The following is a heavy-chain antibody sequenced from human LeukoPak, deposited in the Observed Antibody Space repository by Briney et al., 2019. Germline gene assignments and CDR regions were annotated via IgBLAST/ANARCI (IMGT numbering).Heavy chain of an antibody. CDR3: AKARGYSSGWYRNLYYFDY. J-gene: IGHJ4*02. CDR1: GFTFSSYA. V-gene: IGHV3-23*01. CDR2: ISGSGGST. D-gene: IGHD6-19*01. Sequence: GGSLRLSCAASGFTFSSYAMSWVRQAPGKGLEWVSAISGSGGSTYYADSVKGRFTISRDNSKNTLYLQMNSLRAEDTAVYYCAKARGYSSGWYRNLYYFDYWGQGTLVTVSS.